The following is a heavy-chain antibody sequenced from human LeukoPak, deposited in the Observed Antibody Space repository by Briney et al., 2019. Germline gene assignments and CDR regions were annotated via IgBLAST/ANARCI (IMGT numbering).Heavy chain of an antibody. CDR1: GYSFTSYW. D-gene: IGHD4-23*01. V-gene: IGHV5-51*01. CDR3: ARQPPYGGNFLDY. Sequence: GESLKISCQVSGYSFTSYWIAWVRQMPGKGLEWMGIIYPGDSNTRYSPSFQGQVTISADKSISTAYLQWSSLKASDTAMYYCARQPPYGGNFLDYWGQGTLVTVSS. CDR2: IYPGDSNT. J-gene: IGHJ4*02.